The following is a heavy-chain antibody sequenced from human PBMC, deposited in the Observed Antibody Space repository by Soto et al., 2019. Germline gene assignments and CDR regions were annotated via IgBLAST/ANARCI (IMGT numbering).Heavy chain of an antibody. CDR2: ISAYNGNT. V-gene: IGHV1-18*01. Sequence: ASVKVSCKASGYTFTSYGISWVRQAPGQGLEWMGWISAYNGNTNYAQKLQGRVTMTTDTSTSTAYMELRSLRSDDTAVYYRARGYYDSSGYFLFDYWGQGTLVTVSS. CDR3: ARGYYDSSGYFLFDY. D-gene: IGHD3-22*01. CDR1: GYTFTSYG. J-gene: IGHJ4*02.